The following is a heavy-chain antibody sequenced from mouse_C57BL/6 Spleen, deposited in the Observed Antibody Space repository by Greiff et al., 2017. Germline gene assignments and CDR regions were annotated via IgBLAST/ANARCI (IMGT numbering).Heavy chain of an antibody. D-gene: IGHD1-1*01. J-gene: IGHJ1*03. V-gene: IGHV1-15*01. CDR2: IDPATGGT. CDR3: TRCDYYGSSPRYFDV. Sequence: VQLQQSGAELVRPGASVTLSCKASGYTFTDYEMHWVKQTPVHGLEWIGAIDPATGGTAYNQKFKGKAILTADKSSSTAYMELRSLTSEDSAVYYCTRCDYYGSSPRYFDVWGTGTTVTVSS. CDR1: GYTFTDYE.